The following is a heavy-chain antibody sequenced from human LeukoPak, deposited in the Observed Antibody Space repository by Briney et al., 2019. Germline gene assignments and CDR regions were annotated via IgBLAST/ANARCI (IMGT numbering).Heavy chain of an antibody. V-gene: IGHV3-30*02. D-gene: IGHD2-2*01. CDR2: IRYDGSNN. J-gene: IGHJ5*02. CDR1: GFSFSSYG. Sequence: GESLRLSCAVSGFSFSSYGMHWVRQAQRQGLGWVAFIRYDGSNNYYADSVKGRFTISRDNSKSTLYLQMNSLRAEDTAVYYCAKDLGATSPRPWGQGTLVTVSS. CDR3: AKDLGATSPRP.